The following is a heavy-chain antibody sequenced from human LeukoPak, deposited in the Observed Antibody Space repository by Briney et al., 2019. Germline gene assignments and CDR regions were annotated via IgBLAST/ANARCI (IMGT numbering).Heavy chain of an antibody. V-gene: IGHV1-18*01. D-gene: IGHD3-22*01. CDR2: ISAYNGNT. CDR3: ATVDDSSGYYSLPVDY. J-gene: IGHJ4*02. CDR1: GYTFTSYG. Sequence: ASVKVSCKASGYTFTSYGISWVRQAPGQGLEWMGWISAYNGNTNYAQKLQGRVTMTTDTSTSTAYMELSSLRSEDTAVYYCATVDDSSGYYSLPVDYWGQGTLVTVSS.